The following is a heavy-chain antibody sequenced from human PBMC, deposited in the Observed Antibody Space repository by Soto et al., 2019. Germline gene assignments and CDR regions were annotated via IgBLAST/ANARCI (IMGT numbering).Heavy chain of an antibody. CDR2: FRGSGDGT. D-gene: IGHD3-10*01. Sequence: PGGSLRLSCAASGFTFSSYAMSWVRQAPGKGLEWVSTFRGSGDGTYYADSVKGRFTVSRDNSNNQLYLQMNGLRAEDTAVYYCAKGPDPGASDIWGQGTMVTVSS. V-gene: IGHV3-23*01. CDR3: AKGPDPGASDI. CDR1: GFTFSSYA. J-gene: IGHJ3*02.